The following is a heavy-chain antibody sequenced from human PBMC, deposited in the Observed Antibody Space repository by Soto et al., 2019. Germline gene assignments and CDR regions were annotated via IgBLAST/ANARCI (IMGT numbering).Heavy chain of an antibody. Sequence: QITLNESGPTVVRPTETLTLTCRFSGFSLTTSGLGVGWIRQSPGKDPEWLALIYWDDDKRYSASLKRRLTITKDTCKNQVVLTVSDLDPTDTATYYCAHRVLRTVFGLVTTTAIYFDFWGKGTPGAVSS. J-gene: IGHJ4*02. CDR1: GFSLTTSGLG. V-gene: IGHV2-5*02. D-gene: IGHD3-3*01. CDR2: IYWDDDK. CDR3: AHRVLRTVFGLVTTTAIYFDF.